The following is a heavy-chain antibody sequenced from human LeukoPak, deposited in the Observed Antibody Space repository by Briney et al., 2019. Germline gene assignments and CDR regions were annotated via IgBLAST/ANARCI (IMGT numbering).Heavy chain of an antibody. V-gene: IGHV4-59*12. CDR3: ARDLGRAGYNWFDP. CDR2: IYYSGST. CDR1: GGSISSYY. Sequence: SETLSLTCTVSGGSISSYYWSWLRQPPGKGLEWIGYIYYSGSTNYNPSLKSRVTISVDTSKNQFSLKLSSVTAADTAVYYCARDLGRAGYNWFDPWGQGTLVTVSP. D-gene: IGHD3/OR15-3a*01. J-gene: IGHJ5*02.